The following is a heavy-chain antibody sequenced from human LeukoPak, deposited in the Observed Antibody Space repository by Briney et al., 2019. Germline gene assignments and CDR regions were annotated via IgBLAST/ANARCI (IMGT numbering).Heavy chain of an antibody. V-gene: IGHV3-48*03. D-gene: IGHD2-21*02. CDR2: ISSSGSTI. CDR3: ARYVVVTANYYYYGMDV. J-gene: IGHJ6*02. CDR1: GFTFSSYA. Sequence: GGSLRLSCAASGFTFSSYAMSWVRQAPGKGLEWVSYISSSGSTIYYADSVKGRFTISRDNAKNSLYLQMNSLRAEDTAVYYCARYVVVTANYYYYGMDVWGQGTTVTVSS.